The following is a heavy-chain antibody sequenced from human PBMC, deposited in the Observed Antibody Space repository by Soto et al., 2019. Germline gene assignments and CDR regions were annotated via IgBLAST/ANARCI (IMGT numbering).Heavy chain of an antibody. CDR1: GYTFTSYD. V-gene: IGHV1-8*01. D-gene: IGHD6-13*01. CDR2: MNPNSGNT. Sequence: ASVKVSCKASGYTFTSYDINWVRQATGQGLEWMGWMNPNSGNTSYAQKFQGRVTMTRNTSISTAYMELSSLRSEDTAVYYCARVYVPYSSSWYWFDPWGQGTLVTVSS. J-gene: IGHJ5*02. CDR3: ARVYVPYSSSWYWFDP.